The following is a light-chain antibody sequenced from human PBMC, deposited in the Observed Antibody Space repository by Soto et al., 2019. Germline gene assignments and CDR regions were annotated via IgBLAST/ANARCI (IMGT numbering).Light chain of an antibody. V-gene: IGKV4-1*01. CDR3: QQYYSTPTWT. Sequence: DIVMTQSPDSLAVSLGGRATINCKSSQGVLYSSNNKNYLAWYQQKPGQPPKLLIYWASTRESGVPDRFSGSGSGTDFTLTISSLQAEDVAVYYCQQYYSTPTWTFGQGTKVEIK. CDR2: WAS. J-gene: IGKJ1*01. CDR1: QGVLYSSNNKNY.